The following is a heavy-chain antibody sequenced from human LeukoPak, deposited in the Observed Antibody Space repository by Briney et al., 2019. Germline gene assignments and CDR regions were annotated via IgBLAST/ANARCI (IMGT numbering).Heavy chain of an antibody. Sequence: VSVKVSCKASGYTFTSYDINWVRQATGQGLEWMGWMNPNSGNTGYAQKFQGRVTMTRNTSISTAYMELSSLRSEDTAVYYCARVMGRRTWWLRKNDWFDPWGQGTLVTVSS. CDR1: GYTFTSYD. V-gene: IGHV1-8*01. CDR2: MNPNSGNT. CDR3: ARVMGRRTWWLRKNDWFDP. D-gene: IGHD5-12*01. J-gene: IGHJ5*02.